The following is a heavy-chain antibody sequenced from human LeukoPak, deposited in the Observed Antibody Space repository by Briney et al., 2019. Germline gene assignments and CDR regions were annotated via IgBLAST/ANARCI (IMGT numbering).Heavy chain of an antibody. CDR2: IYTSGST. CDR1: GGSISSGSYY. J-gene: IGHJ5*02. V-gene: IGHV4-61*02. CDR3: ASSTVAAAHWFDP. Sequence: SETLSLTCTVSGGSISSGSYYWSWIRQPAGKGLEWIGRIYTSGSTNYNPSLKSRVTISVDTSKNQFSLKLSSVTAADTAVYYCASSTVAAAHWFDPWGQGTLVTVSS. D-gene: IGHD6-13*01.